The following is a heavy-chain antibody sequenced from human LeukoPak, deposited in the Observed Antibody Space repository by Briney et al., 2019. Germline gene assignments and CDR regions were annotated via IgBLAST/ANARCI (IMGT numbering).Heavy chain of an antibody. V-gene: IGHV4-59*12. Sequence: SETLSLTCTVSGGSITSYYWSWIRQPPVTGLEWVGYIFYSGSTNYNPSLKSRITMSVDTSKNEVSLRLSSVTAADTAVYYCTRDSGTTGEVKFDPWGQGSLGTVSS. CDR1: GGSITSYY. CDR3: TRDSGTTGEVKFDP. CDR2: IFYSGST. D-gene: IGHD4-17*01. J-gene: IGHJ5*02.